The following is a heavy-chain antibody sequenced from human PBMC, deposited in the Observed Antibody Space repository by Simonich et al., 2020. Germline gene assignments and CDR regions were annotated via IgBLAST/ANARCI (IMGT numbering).Heavy chain of an antibody. Sequence: QVQLVQSGAEVKKPGASVKVSCKASGYTFTGYYMHWVRQAPEKGLEWMGWINPTRVGTNYAQKFQGRVTMTRDTSISTAYMELSRLRSDDTAVYYCARVPPTSGSYYYYYYYMDVWGKGTTVTVSS. D-gene: IGHD1-26*01. CDR3: ARVPPTSGSYYYYYYYMDV. CDR2: INPTRVGT. V-gene: IGHV1-2*02. CDR1: GYTFTGYY. J-gene: IGHJ6*03.